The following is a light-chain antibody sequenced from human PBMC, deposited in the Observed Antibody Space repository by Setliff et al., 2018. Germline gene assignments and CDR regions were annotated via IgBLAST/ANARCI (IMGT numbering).Light chain of an antibody. J-gene: IGLJ2*01. CDR3: STWDDSLNSVV. V-gene: IGLV1-44*01. CDR1: SSNIGSKT. CDR2: QNS. Sequence: QSVLTQQPSASGTPGQRVTISCSGSSSNIGSKTVNWYQQLPGTAPKLLMFQNSQRPSGVPDRFSGSKSGNSASLAISGLQSEDEADYYCSTWDDSLNSVVFGGGTKVTV.